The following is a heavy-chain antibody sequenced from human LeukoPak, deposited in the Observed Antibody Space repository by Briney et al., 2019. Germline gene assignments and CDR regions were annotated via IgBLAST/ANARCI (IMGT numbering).Heavy chain of an antibody. CDR3: VRGHLVGGWFKYDAFDI. D-gene: IGHD6-19*01. CDR1: GGSISSSNYY. J-gene: IGHJ3*02. V-gene: IGHV4-61*02. Sequence: SQTLSLTCSVSGGSISSSNYYWSWIRQPAGKGLEWIGRIYTSESTNYNPSLKSRVTISIDTSRKHFSLKLGSVTAADTAVYYCVRGHLVGGWFKYDAFDIWGQGTMVTISS. CDR2: IYTSEST.